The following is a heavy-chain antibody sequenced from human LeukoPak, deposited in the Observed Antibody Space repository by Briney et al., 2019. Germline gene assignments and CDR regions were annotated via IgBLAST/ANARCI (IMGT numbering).Heavy chain of an antibody. CDR1: GYTFNIYD. CDR2: MNPNSGNT. D-gene: IGHD6-13*01. J-gene: IGHJ4*02. CDR3: ARGITAGVDY. V-gene: IGHV1-8*01. Sequence: ASVTVSFKASGYTFNIYDINWVRQATGQGLEWMGWMNPNSGNTDYAQKFQGRVTMTRDTSISTAYMELSSLRSEDTAVYYCARGITAGVDYWGQGTLVTVSS.